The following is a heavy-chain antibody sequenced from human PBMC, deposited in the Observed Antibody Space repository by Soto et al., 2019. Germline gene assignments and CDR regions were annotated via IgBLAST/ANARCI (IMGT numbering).Heavy chain of an antibody. V-gene: IGHV1-46*03. CDR3: ARTLFGTYREFDY. Sequence: ASVKVSCKASGYTFPSYYMHWVRQDPGQGLEWMGIINPSAGSTSYAQSFQGRVTMTRDMSTSTVYMELNSLRSEDTAVYYCARTLFGTYREFDYWGQGTLVTVSS. J-gene: IGHJ4*02. D-gene: IGHD1-26*01. CDR2: INPSAGST. CDR1: GYTFPSYY.